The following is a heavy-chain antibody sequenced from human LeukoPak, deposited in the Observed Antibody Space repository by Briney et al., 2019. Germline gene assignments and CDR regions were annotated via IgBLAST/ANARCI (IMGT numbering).Heavy chain of an antibody. D-gene: IGHD5-18*01. CDR1: GFTFSSYS. J-gene: IGHJ4*02. V-gene: IGHV3-48*04. CDR3: AKDSPLWPYYFDY. CDR2: ISSSSSTI. Sequence: PGGSLRLSCAASGFTFSSYSMNWVRRAPGKGLEWVSYISSSSSTIYYADSVKGRFTISRDNAKNSLYLQMNSLRAEDTAVYYCAKDSPLWPYYFDYWGQGTLVTVSS.